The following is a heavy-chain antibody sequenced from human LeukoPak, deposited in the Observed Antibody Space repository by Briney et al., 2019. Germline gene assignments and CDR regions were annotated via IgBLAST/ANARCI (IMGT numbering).Heavy chain of an antibody. V-gene: IGHV1-18*01. CDR3: AREGSTGYSSSWYGY. Sequence: ASVKVSCKASGYTFTSYGISWVRQAPGQGLEWMGWISAYNGNTNYAQKLQGRVTMTTDASTSTAYMELRSLRSDDTAVYYCAREGSTGYSSSWYGYWGQGTLVTVSS. CDR2: ISAYNGNT. J-gene: IGHJ4*02. CDR1: GYTFTSYG. D-gene: IGHD6-13*01.